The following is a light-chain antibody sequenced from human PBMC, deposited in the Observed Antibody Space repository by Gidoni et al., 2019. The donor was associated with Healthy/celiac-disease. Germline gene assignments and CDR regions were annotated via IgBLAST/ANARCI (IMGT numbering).Light chain of an antibody. J-gene: IGKJ4*01. V-gene: IGKV1-39*01. CDR1: QSISSY. Sequence: DIQMTQSPSSLSASVGDRVTITCRASQSISSYLNWYQQKPGKAPKLLIYAASSLQSGVPSRFRGSGSGTDFTLTISSLQPEDFATYYGQQSYSTPLTFGGGTKVEIK. CDR2: AAS. CDR3: QQSYSTPLT.